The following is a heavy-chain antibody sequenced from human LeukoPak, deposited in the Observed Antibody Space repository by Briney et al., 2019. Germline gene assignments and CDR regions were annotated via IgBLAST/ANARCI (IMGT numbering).Heavy chain of an antibody. V-gene: IGHV3-73*01. CDR1: GFDFSGFY. CDR2: VRSKTSSYTT. CDR3: IRQECSGGSCSYVDY. J-gene: IGHJ4*02. Sequence: GGSLRLSCAASGFDFSGFYMHRVRQASGGGLEWVGLVRSKTSSYTTVYAASVKGRFTISRDDSKNTAYLQMNSLKAEDTAVYYCIRQECSGGSCSYVDYWGQGTLVTVSS. D-gene: IGHD2-15*01.